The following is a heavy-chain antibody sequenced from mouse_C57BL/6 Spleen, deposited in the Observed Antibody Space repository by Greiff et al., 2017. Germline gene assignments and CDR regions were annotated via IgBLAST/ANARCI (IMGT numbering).Heavy chain of an antibody. Sequence: VQLQQPGAELVMPGASVKLSCKASGYTFTSYWMHWVKQRPGQGLEWIGELDPSDSYTNYNQKFKGKSTLTVDKSSSTAYMQLSSLTSEDSAVYYCARGGSIVTTAVDYWGQGTTLTVSS. D-gene: IGHD2-12*01. J-gene: IGHJ2*01. CDR1: GYTFTSYW. V-gene: IGHV1-69*01. CDR2: LDPSDSYT. CDR3: ARGGSIVTTAVDY.